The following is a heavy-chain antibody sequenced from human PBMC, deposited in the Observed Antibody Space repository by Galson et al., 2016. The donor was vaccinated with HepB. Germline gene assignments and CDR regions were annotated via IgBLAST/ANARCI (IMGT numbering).Heavy chain of an antibody. Sequence: SLRLSCAASGFTLAGNGMTWARQAPGKGLEWVSDIGGSDGYTYYADSVKGRFTISRDNSKNIVYLQMNSLRGEDTAVYYCARGRGVDVWGQGTTVTVSS. J-gene: IGHJ6*02. CDR1: GFTLAGNG. CDR3: ARGRGVDV. V-gene: IGHV3-23*01. CDR2: IGGSDGYT.